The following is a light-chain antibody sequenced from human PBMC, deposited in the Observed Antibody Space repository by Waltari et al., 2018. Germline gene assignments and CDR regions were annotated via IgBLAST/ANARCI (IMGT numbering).Light chain of an antibody. J-gene: IGKJ1*01. V-gene: IGKV2-29*02. CDR2: RIS. Sequence: DIVMDQTPLSLPVTPGEPASISCRSSQSLLHSNGNTYLYWYLQKPGQPPRLLIYRISNRFSGVPDRFSGSGSGTDFTLKISRVEAEDVGIYYSMQALQSPWTFGQGTKVEIK. CDR1: QSLLHSNGNTY. CDR3: MQALQSPWT.